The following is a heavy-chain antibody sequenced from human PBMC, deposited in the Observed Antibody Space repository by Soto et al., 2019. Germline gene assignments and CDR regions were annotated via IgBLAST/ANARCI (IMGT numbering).Heavy chain of an antibody. CDR2: IKQDGSEK. D-gene: IGHD2-2*01. V-gene: IGHV3-7*01. CDR3: ARDPSIVLVPAATYYYYYYGMDV. J-gene: IGHJ6*02. Sequence: PVGSLRLSCAASGFILDDYAMHWVRQAPGKGLEWVANIKQDGSEKYYVDSVKGRFTISRDNAKNSLYLQMNSLRAEDTAVYYCARDPSIVLVPAATYYYYYYGMDVWGQGTTVTVSS. CDR1: GFILDDYA.